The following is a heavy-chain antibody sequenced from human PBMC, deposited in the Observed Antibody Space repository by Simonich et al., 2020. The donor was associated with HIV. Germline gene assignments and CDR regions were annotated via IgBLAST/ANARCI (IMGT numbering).Heavy chain of an antibody. CDR3: ARDGRKGSSTSCSDY. Sequence: EVQLVESGGGLVKPGGSLRLSCAASGFTFSSYSMNWLRQAPGKGLDWVSSISSSSSYIYYADSVKGRFTISRDNAKNSLYMQRNSLRAEDTAVYYCARDGRKGSSTSCSDYWGQGTLVTVSS. CDR1: GFTFSSYS. CDR2: ISSSSSYI. V-gene: IGHV3-21*01. J-gene: IGHJ4*02. D-gene: IGHD2-2*01.